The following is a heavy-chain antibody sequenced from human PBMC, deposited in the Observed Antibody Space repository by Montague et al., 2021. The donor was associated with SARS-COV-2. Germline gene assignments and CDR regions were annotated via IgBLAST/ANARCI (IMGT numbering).Heavy chain of an antibody. CDR1: GGSTSSSSYY. Sequence: SETLSLTCTVSGGSTSSSSYYWGWIRQSPGKGLEWIGNIYHRGNTKYXXXLKSRVSISVDTSSSQFSLYLTSVTAADAAVYYCARDQTVLEWIWYGMDVWGPGTTVTVSS. V-gene: IGHV4-39*07. CDR3: ARDQTVLEWIWYGMDV. CDR2: IYHRGNT. J-gene: IGHJ6*02. D-gene: IGHD3-3*01.